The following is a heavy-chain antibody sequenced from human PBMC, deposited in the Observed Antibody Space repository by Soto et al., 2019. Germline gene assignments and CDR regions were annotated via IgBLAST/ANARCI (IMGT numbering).Heavy chain of an antibody. CDR1: GDSLKNYY. CDR3: ARSSMVPVYYFDF. Sequence: SETLSPTCSVSGDSLKNYYWAWIRHSPGKGLEWISNIYDSCSTNYSPALKSRVSMSVDTSKNLFSLKMNSVTAADSAVYYCARSSMVPVYYFDFWGQGTVVTVSS. CDR2: IYDSCST. D-gene: IGHD3-10*01. V-gene: IGHV4-59*01. J-gene: IGHJ4*02.